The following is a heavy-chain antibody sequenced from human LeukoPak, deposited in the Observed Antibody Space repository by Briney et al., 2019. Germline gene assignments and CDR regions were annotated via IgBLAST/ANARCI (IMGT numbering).Heavy chain of an antibody. Sequence: GGSLRLSCAASGSTFSSYDMTWVRQAPGKGLEWVSSITSSSTYIYYADSVKGRFTISRDNAKNSLSLQVNSLRADDTAVYYCARVGSIAAAGTPDYWGQGTLVTVSS. D-gene: IGHD6-13*01. J-gene: IGHJ4*02. CDR2: ITSSSTYI. CDR1: GSTFSSYD. CDR3: ARVGSIAAAGTPDY. V-gene: IGHV3-21*01.